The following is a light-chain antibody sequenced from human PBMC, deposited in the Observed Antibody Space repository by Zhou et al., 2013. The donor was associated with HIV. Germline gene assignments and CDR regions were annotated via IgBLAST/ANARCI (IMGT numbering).Light chain of an antibody. Sequence: EIVLTQSPATLSLSPGERATLSCRASQSVGSYLAWYQQKPGQAPRLLIYDASDRATGGPARFSGSGSGTEFTLTISSLPPDDFATYYCQQYNTYPYTFGQGPSWR. CDR3: QQYNTYPYT. CDR2: DAS. V-gene: IGKV3-11*01. J-gene: IGKJ2*01. CDR1: QSVGSY.